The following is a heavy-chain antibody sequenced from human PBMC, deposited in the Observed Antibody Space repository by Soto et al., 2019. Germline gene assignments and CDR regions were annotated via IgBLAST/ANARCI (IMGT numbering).Heavy chain of an antibody. CDR1: GFTFSSYG. CDR3: ARGGHDYGDYDYYYYYMDV. V-gene: IGHV3-33*01. J-gene: IGHJ6*03. D-gene: IGHD4-17*01. Sequence: QVQLVESGGGVVQPGRSLRLSCAASGFTFSSYGMHWVRQAPGKGLEWVAVIWYDGSNKYYADSVKGRFTISRDNSKNTLYLQMNSLRAEDTAVYYCARGGHDYGDYDYYYYYMDVWGKGTTVTVSS. CDR2: IWYDGSNK.